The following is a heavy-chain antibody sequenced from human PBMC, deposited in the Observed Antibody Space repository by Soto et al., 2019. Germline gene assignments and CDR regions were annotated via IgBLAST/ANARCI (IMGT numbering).Heavy chain of an antibody. CDR2: ISNDGNKR. J-gene: IGHJ6*02. CDR3: ARRGGNYEDPEFPYHFYGLDV. V-gene: IGHV3-30*03. CDR1: GFTLENYA. Sequence: GEPLKISCAASGFTLENYAMHWVRQTSDQGLEWVAAISNDGNKRYYADSVEGRFTISRDNSKSILYLQMDSLRREDSAVYYCARRGGNYEDPEFPYHFYGLDVWGQGTTVTVSS. D-gene: IGHD4-4*01.